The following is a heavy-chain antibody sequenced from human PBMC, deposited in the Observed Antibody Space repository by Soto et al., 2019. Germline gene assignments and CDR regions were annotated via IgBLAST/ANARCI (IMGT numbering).Heavy chain of an antibody. V-gene: IGHV3-23*01. CDR1: GFTFSSYA. J-gene: IGHJ4*02. D-gene: IGHD1-1*01. CDR3: AKRRGPATGVFDY. CDR2: ISGSGGST. Sequence: EVQLLESGGGLVQPGGSLRLSCAASGFTFSSYAMSWVRQAPGKGLEWVSAISGSGGSTYYADSVKGRFTISRDNAKNTLFLQINSLRAEDTVVYYWAKRRGPATGVFDYWGQGTLVTVSS.